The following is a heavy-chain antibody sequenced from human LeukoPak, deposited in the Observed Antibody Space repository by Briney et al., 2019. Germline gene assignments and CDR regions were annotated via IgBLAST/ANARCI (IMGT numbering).Heavy chain of an antibody. J-gene: IGHJ4*02. CDR1: VGSVSSGSYY. CDR3: ARDTYDSSGYSKFDY. Sequence: PSETLSVTCTVSVGSVSSGSYYWSWIRQPPGKGLEWIGYIYYSGSTNYNPSLKSRVTMSLDTSKNQFSLKLSSVTAADTAVYYCARDTYDSSGYSKFDYWGQGTLVTVSS. D-gene: IGHD3-22*01. V-gene: IGHV4-61*01. CDR2: IYYSGST.